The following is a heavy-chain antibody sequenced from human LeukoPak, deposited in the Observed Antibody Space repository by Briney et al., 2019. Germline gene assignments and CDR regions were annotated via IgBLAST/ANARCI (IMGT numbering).Heavy chain of an antibody. CDR2: ISTSETK. CDR1: GFTFSDYY. Sequence: GGSLRLSCVASGFTFSDYYMSWIRQAPGKGLESVAYISTSETKNYADSVKGRFTVSRDNVKSSLYLQVNSLRVEDTAVYYCARWDRYTDWGQGTLVTVSS. V-gene: IGHV3-11*01. D-gene: IGHD1-26*01. J-gene: IGHJ4*02. CDR3: ARWDRYTD.